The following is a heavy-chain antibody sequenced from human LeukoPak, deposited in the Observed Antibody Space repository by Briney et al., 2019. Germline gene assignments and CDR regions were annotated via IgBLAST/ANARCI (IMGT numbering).Heavy chain of an antibody. V-gene: IGHV3-73*01. J-gene: IGHJ4*02. CDR1: GFTFSGFY. CDR3: ARVDYGDYGFDY. Sequence: GGSLRLSCAASGFTFSGFYMHWVRQASGKGLEWVGLIRSKPNSYTTVYAASVQGRFTISRDDSKNTAYLQMNSLRAEDTAVYYCARVDYGDYGFDYWGQGTLVTVSS. CDR2: IRSKPNSYTT. D-gene: IGHD4-17*01.